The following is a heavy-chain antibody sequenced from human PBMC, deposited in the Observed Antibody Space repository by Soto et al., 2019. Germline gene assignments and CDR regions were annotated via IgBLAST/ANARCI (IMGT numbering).Heavy chain of an antibody. D-gene: IGHD3-22*01. J-gene: IGHJ4*02. CDR1: GFTFFDYA. V-gene: IGHV3-49*03. CDR3: TRDHDSSGYLYYFDY. CDR2: IRSKAYGGTT. Sequence: GSLRLSCTASGFTFFDYAISFFRQSPFKWLEWVVFIRSKAYGGTTEYAASVKGRFTISRDDSKSIAYLQMNSLKTEDTAVYYCTRDHDSSGYLYYFDYWGQGTLVTVSS.